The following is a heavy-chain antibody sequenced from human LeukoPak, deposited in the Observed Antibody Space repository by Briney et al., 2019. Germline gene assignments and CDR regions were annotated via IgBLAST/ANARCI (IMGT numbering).Heavy chain of an antibody. CDR3: ARQGGDTMVRGVIKDWFDP. V-gene: IGHV4-34*01. J-gene: IGHJ5*02. CDR1: GGSFSGYY. Sequence: SETLSLTCAVYGGSFSGYYWSWIRQPPGKGLVWIGSIYYNGYTYNNPSLKSRLTMSVDTSKNHFSLKLNSVTAADTAVYYCARQGGDTMVRGVIKDWFDPWGQGTLVTVSS. D-gene: IGHD3-10*01. CDR2: IYYNGYT.